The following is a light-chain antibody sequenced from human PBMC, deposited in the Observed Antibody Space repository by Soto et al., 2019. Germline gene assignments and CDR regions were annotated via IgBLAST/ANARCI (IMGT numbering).Light chain of an antibody. J-gene: IGLJ1*01. CDR2: KNS. V-gene: IGLV1-47*01. CDR3: AAWDDRLRGFL. Sequence: QSVLTQPPSASGTPGHRVTISCSGSSSNIGSNSVYWYQQLPGTAPKLLIFKNSQRPSGVPDRFSGSKSGTSASLAVSGLRSGDEADYYCAAWDDRLRGFLFGPGTKVTVL. CDR1: SSNIGSNS.